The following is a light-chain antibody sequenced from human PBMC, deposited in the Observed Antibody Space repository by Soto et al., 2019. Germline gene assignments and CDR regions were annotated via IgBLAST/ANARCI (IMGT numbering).Light chain of an antibody. CDR2: RAS. CDR1: QSISNY. J-gene: IGKJ5*01. Sequence: DIPMTQSPSSLSASVGDRVSITCRASQSISNYVNWYQQKPGTAPNLLIYRASTLESGVPSRFSGSGARTDFTLTISSLQPADFSTYYCQQSFSTPITFVQGTRLDIK. V-gene: IGKV1-39*01. CDR3: QQSFSTPIT.